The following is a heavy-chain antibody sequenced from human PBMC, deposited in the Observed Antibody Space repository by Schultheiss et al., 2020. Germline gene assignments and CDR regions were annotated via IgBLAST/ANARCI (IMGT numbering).Heavy chain of an antibody. CDR2: MNPNSGNT. Sequence: ASVKVSCKTSGYTFTSYDINWVRQGTGQGLEWMGWMNPNSGNTGYAQKFQGRVTMTRNTSISTAYMELSSLRSEDTAVYYCARDGVQLWQGVNWFDPWGQGTLVTVSS. J-gene: IGHJ5*02. CDR3: ARDGVQLWQGVNWFDP. CDR1: GYTFTSYD. D-gene: IGHD5-18*01. V-gene: IGHV1-8*01.